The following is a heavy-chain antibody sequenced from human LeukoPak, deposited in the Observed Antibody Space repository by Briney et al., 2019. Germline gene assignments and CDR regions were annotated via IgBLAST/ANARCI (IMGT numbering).Heavy chain of an antibody. CDR3: TPESTAVAGSWAFDI. Sequence: WVRQAPGKGLEWVGRIKSRTYGGTTDYAAPVKGRFTVSRDDSQNTLYLQMNSLKIEDTGVYYCTPESTAVAGSWAFDIWGQGTMVTVSS. V-gene: IGHV3-15*01. D-gene: IGHD6-19*01. CDR2: IKSRTYGGTT. J-gene: IGHJ3*02.